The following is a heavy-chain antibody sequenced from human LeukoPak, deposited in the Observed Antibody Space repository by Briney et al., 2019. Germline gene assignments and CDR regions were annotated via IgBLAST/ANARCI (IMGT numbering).Heavy chain of an antibody. Sequence: PSETLSLTCTVSGGSISSSSYYWGWIRQPPGKGLEWIGSIYYSGSTYYNPSLKSRVTISVDTSKNQFSLKLSSVTAADTAVYYCARRGIVVAAPHAFDIWGQGTMVTVSS. V-gene: IGHV4-39*01. D-gene: IGHD6-19*01. CDR1: GGSISSSSYY. J-gene: IGHJ3*02. CDR2: IYYSGST. CDR3: ARRGIVVAAPHAFDI.